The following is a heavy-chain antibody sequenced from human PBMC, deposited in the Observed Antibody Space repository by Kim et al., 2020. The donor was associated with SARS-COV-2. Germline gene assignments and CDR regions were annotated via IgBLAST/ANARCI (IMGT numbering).Heavy chain of an antibody. J-gene: IGHJ3*02. Sequence: GGSLRLSCAASGFTFSSYGMHWVRQAPGKGLEWVAVISYDGSNKYYADSVKGRFTISRDNSKNTLYLQMNSLRAEDTAVYYCAKAGSGIAASDAFDIWGQGTMGTVSS. D-gene: IGHD6-25*01. CDR1: GFTFSSYG. V-gene: IGHV3-30*18. CDR3: AKAGSGIAASDAFDI. CDR2: ISYDGSNK.